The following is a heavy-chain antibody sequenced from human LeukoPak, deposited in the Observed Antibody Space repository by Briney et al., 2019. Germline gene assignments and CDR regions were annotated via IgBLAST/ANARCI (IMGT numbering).Heavy chain of an antibody. J-gene: IGHJ5*02. Sequence: SETLSLTCTISGGSISSYYWSWIRQSPGQGLEWIGYMYYSGSTNCNPSLKSRVTISLDTSKNQLSLRLSSVTAANTAVYYCARQRPYYYDGSGYYDPWGQGILVTVSS. D-gene: IGHD3-22*01. CDR1: GGSISSYY. CDR3: ARQRPYYYDGSGYYDP. V-gene: IGHV4-59*08. CDR2: MYYSGST.